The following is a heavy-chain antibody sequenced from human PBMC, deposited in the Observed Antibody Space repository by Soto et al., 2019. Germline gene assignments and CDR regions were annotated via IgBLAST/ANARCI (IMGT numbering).Heavy chain of an antibody. V-gene: IGHV4-4*07. CDR3: ARDRSGAADL. Sequence: QVQLQESGPGLVEPSETLSLTCTVSGDSMTNYYWSWIRQSADKGLEWIGRISATGTTTYIPSLKSRITQSVDTSKGQFSLNLKFVNAAETAVYLCARDRSGAADLWGQGTMVTVS. J-gene: IGHJ3*01. CDR2: ISATGTT. D-gene: IGHD7-27*01. CDR1: GDSMTNYY.